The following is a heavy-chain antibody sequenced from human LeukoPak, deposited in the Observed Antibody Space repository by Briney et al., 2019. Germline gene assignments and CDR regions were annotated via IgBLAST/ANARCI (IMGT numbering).Heavy chain of an antibody. CDR3: ARDGEVPVATAFGY. CDR1: GGTFSSYA. Sequence: ASVKVSCKASGGTFSSYAISWVRQAPGQGLEWMGGIIPIFGTANYAQKFQGRVTITADESTSTAYMELSSLRSEDTAVYYCARDGEVPVATAFGYWGQGTLVTVSS. J-gene: IGHJ4*02. V-gene: IGHV1-69*13. CDR2: IIPIFGTA. D-gene: IGHD2-2*01.